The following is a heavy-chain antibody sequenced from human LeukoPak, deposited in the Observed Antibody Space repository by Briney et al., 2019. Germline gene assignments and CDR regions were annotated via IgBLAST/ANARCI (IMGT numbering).Heavy chain of an antibody. V-gene: IGHV3-30*03. CDR3: ARAATYYYDSSGYYTDY. Sequence: PGGSLRLSCAASGFTFSNGMHWVRQAPGKGLDWVAVISNDGSKKYYADSVKGRFTISRDNSKNTLYLQMNSLRAEDTAVYYCARAATYYYDSSGYYTDYWGQGTLVTVSS. CDR2: ISNDGSKK. J-gene: IGHJ4*02. CDR1: GFTFSNG. D-gene: IGHD3-22*01.